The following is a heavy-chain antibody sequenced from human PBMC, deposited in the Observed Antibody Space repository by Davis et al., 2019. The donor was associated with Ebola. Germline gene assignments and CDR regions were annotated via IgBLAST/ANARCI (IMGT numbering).Heavy chain of an antibody. CDR2: ISYDGNNE. V-gene: IGHV3-30-3*01. D-gene: IGHD3-10*01. Sequence: PGGSLRLSCAASRFTFSTYGMHWVRQAPGKGLEWVAVISYDGNNEYYADSVKGRFTISRDNSKNTLYLQMNSLRPEDTAVYYCARDPGILRLVGDYYFDYWGQGTLVTVSS. CDR1: RFTFSTYG. J-gene: IGHJ4*02. CDR3: ARDPGILRLVGDYYFDY.